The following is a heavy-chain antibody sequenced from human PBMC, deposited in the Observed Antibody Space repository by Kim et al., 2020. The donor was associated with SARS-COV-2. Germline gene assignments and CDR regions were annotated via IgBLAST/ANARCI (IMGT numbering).Heavy chain of an antibody. D-gene: IGHD6-19*01. CDR2: ISYDGSNK. CDR1: GFTFSSYA. CDR3: ASHSSGSY. J-gene: IGHJ4*02. V-gene: IGHV3-30*04. Sequence: GGSLRLSCAASGFTFSSYAMHWVRQAPGKGLEWVAVISYDGSNKYYADSVKGRFTISRDNSKNTLYLQMNSLRAEDTAVYYCASHSSGSYWGQGTLVTVSS.